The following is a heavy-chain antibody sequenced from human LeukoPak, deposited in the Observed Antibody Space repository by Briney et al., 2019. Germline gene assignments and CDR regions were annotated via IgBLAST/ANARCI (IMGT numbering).Heavy chain of an antibody. J-gene: IGHJ4*02. Sequence: GGSLRLSCTASGFTFSSYSMNWVRQAPGKGPEWLSYISWGSNVIYYADSVKGRFTTSRDDAKNSLFLQMNSLTDEDTAVYYCARDGRPLDYWGQGTLVTVSS. CDR2: ISWGSNVI. V-gene: IGHV3-48*02. CDR3: ARDGRPLDY. CDR1: GFTFSSYS.